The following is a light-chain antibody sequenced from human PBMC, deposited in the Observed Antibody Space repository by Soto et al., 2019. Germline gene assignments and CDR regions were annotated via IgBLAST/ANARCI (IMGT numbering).Light chain of an antibody. CDR2: VGAGGIVG. V-gene: IGLV9-49*01. CDR3: GADHGSGSNFVWV. CDR1: SGYSNYK. J-gene: IGLJ3*02. Sequence: QSVLTQPPSASASLGASVTLTCTLSSGYSNYKVDWYQQRPGKGPRFEMRVGAGGIVGSKGDGIPDRFSVLGSGLNRYLTIKNIQEEDESDYHCGADHGSGSNFVWVFGGGTKLTVL.